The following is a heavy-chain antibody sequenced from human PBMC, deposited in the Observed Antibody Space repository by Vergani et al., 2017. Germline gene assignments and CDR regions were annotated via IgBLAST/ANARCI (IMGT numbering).Heavy chain of an antibody. CDR1: GGSISSGSYY. D-gene: IGHD3-10*01. V-gene: IGHV4-61*02. CDR2: IYTSGST. CDR3: ARDLSLLWFGELLSWFDP. J-gene: IGHJ5*02. Sequence: QVQLQESGPGLVKPSQTLSLTCTVSGGSISSGSYYWSWIRQPAGKGLEWIGRIYTSGSTNYNPSLTSRVTISVDTSKNQFSLKLSSVTAADTAVYYCARDLSLLWFGELLSWFDPWGQGTLVTVSS.